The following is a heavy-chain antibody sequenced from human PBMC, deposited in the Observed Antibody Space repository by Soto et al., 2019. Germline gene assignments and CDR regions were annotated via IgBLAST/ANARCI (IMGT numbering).Heavy chain of an antibody. CDR2: IYWDDEK. Sequence: QITLKESGPPLVKPTQTLTLTCIFSGFSLTPRGLGVGWIRQPPGEALEWLAVIYWDDEKHYSPSLKTRLTISKGTSIDQVVLTMTNMDPADTATYYCAHPKTRSSAYFDYWGQGILVTVSS. D-gene: IGHD3-22*01. J-gene: IGHJ4*02. CDR3: AHPKTRSSAYFDY. V-gene: IGHV2-5*02. CDR1: GFSLTPRGLG.